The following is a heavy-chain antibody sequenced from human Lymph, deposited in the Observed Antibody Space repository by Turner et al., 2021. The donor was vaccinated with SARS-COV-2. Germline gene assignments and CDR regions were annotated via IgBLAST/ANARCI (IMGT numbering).Heavy chain of an antibody. D-gene: IGHD3-10*01. J-gene: IGHJ4*02. CDR3: ARLVRRAEYYFDY. Sequence: QLQLQESGPGLVKPSETLSLTCTVSGGSISSSSHYWGWIRQPPGGGLEWIGHINYSGGNNYNPSLKSRVTITVDTYKNQFSLKLSSVTAADTAVYYCARLVRRAEYYFDYWGQGTLVTVSS. CDR2: INYSGGN. CDR1: GGSISSSSHY. V-gene: IGHV4-39*01.